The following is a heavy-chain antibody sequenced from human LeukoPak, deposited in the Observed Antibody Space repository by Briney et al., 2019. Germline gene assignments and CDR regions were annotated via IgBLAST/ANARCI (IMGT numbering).Heavy chain of an antibody. Sequence: GGSLRLSCAASGFTFSSYAMSWVRQAPGKGLEWVSAISGSGGSTYYADPVKGRFTISRDNSKNTLYLQMNSLRAEDTAVYYCAKDPYYDILTGFRNWFDPWGQGTLVTVSS. J-gene: IGHJ5*02. D-gene: IGHD3-9*01. V-gene: IGHV3-23*01. CDR1: GFTFSSYA. CDR3: AKDPYYDILTGFRNWFDP. CDR2: ISGSGGST.